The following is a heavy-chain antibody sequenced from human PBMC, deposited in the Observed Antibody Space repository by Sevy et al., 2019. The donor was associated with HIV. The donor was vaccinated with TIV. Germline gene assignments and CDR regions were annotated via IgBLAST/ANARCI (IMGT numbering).Heavy chain of an antibody. V-gene: IGHV4-59*01. CDR1: GDSISSYY. J-gene: IGHJ6*02. CDR2: LFYSGRT. Sequence: SETLSLICSVSGDSISSYYWSWIRQPPGKGLEWIGYLFYSGRTAYNPSLKSRVTISADTSKNQFFLKVTSVIAADTARYYCARVSPYFYYGSDVWGQGTTVTVSS. CDR3: ARVSPYFYYGSDV.